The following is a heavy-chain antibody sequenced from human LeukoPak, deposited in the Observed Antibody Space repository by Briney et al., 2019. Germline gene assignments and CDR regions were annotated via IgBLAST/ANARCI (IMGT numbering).Heavy chain of an antibody. CDR2: INPNSGGT. Sequence: ASVKVSCKASGYTFTGYYMHWMRLAHGQGLELMGWINPNSGGTNYAQQSQGRVIITTDNTISNAYTELSRLRSDDTAVYYCAGTRGSSGYSSLDYWGQGTLVTVSS. CDR3: AGTRGSSGYSSLDY. J-gene: IGHJ4*02. CDR1: GYTFTGYY. D-gene: IGHD3-22*01. V-gene: IGHV1-2*02.